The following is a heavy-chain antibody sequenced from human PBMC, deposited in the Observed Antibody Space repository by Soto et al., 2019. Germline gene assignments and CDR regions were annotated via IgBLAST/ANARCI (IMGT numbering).Heavy chain of an antibody. V-gene: IGHV3-23*01. CDR1: GFTFSDYA. CDR3: AKDMVRGVTTYYYYYGMDV. Sequence: GGSLRLSCAASGFTFSDYAMSWVRQAPGKGPEWVSTILGSGANTYYPDSVKGRFTISRDNSKNTLYLQMNSLRAEDTAVYYCAKDMVRGVTTYYYYYGMDVWGQGTTVTVSS. CDR2: ILGSGANT. D-gene: IGHD3-10*01. J-gene: IGHJ6*02.